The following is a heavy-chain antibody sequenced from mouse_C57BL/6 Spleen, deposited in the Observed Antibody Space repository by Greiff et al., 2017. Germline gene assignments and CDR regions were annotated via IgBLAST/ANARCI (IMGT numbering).Heavy chain of an antibody. CDR1: GYTFTSYW. D-gene: IGHD2-12*01. V-gene: IGHV1-64*01. CDR3: ARFGLRSMDY. CDR2: IHPNSGST. Sequence: QVQLQQPGAELVKPGASVKLSCKASGYTFTSYWMHWVKQRPGRGLEWIGMIHPNSGSTNYNEKFKSKATLTVDKSSSTAYMQLSSLTSEDSAVYYCARFGLRSMDYWGQGTSVTVSS. J-gene: IGHJ4*01.